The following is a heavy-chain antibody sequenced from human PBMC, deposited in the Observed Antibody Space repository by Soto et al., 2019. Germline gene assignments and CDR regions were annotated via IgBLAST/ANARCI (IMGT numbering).Heavy chain of an antibody. V-gene: IGHV4-31*03. J-gene: IGHJ5*02. CDR1: GGSFSSGGYY. D-gene: IGHD4-17*01. CDR2: IYYSGST. CDR3: AREGVDDYPYNWFDP. Sequence: QVQLQESGPGLVKPSQTLSLTCTVSGGSFSSGGYYWSWIRQHPGKGLEWIGYIYYSGSTYYNPSLKSRVTITVDTSKHQFSLKRSSVTAADTAVYYCAREGVDDYPYNWFDPWGQGTLVTVSS.